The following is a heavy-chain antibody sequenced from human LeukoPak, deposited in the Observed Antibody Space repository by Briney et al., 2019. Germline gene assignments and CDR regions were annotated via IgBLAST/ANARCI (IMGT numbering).Heavy chain of an antibody. CDR1: GFTFSSYA. CDR2: ISYDGSNK. D-gene: IGHD3-10*01. V-gene: IGHV3-30*14. CDR3: ARVKAGYYYYMDV. J-gene: IGHJ6*03. Sequence: GGSLRLSCAASGFTFSSYAMHWVRQALGKGLEWVAVISYDGSNKYYADSVKGRFTISRDNSKNTLYLQMNSLRAEDTAVYYCARVKAGYYYYMDVWGKGTTVTVSS.